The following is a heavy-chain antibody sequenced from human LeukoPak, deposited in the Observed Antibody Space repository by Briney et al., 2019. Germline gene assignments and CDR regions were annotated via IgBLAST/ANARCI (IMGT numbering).Heavy chain of an antibody. CDR3: AKDGYGSGGRWFDP. CDR2: ISGSGGST. D-gene: IGHD3-10*01. Sequence: GRSLRLSCAASGFTFSSYGMHWVRQAPGKGLEWVSAISGSGGSTYYADSVKGRFTISRDKSKNTLYLQMNSLRAEDSAVYFCAKDGYGSGGRWFDPWGRGTLVTVSS. CDR1: GFTFSSYG. J-gene: IGHJ5*02. V-gene: IGHV3-23*01.